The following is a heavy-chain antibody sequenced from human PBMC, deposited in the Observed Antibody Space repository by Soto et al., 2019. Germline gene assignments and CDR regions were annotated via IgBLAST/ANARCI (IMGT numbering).Heavy chain of an antibody. CDR3: ARGTGYYDFWSGYYTRLPLFFDY. CDR2: IYYSGST. J-gene: IGHJ4*02. CDR1: GGSISSYY. V-gene: IGHV4-59*01. D-gene: IGHD3-3*01. Sequence: SETLSLTCTVSGGSISSYYWSWIRQPPGKGLEWIGYIYYSGSTNYNPSLKSRVTISVDTAKNQFSLKLSSVPAADTAVYYCARGTGYYDFWSGYYTRLPLFFDYWGQGTLVTVSS.